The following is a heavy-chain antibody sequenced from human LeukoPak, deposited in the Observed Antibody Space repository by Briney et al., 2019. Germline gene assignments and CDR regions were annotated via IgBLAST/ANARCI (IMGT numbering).Heavy chain of an antibody. CDR1: GYTFTSYY. J-gene: IGHJ6*02. CDR2: INPSGGST. V-gene: IGHV1-46*01. Sequence: ASVKVSCKASGYTFTSYYMHWVRQAPGQGLEWMGIINPSGGSTSYAQKFQGRVTMTRDTSTSTVYMELSSLRSEDTAVYYCARDGIVVVPAASNYYYGMDVWGQGTTVTVSS. D-gene: IGHD2-2*01. CDR3: ARDGIVVVPAASNYYYGMDV.